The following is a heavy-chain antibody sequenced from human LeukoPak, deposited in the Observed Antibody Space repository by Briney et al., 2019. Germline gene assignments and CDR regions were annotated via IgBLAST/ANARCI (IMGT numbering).Heavy chain of an antibody. CDR2: IGSSSSSI. V-gene: IGHV3-21*01. D-gene: IGHD5-24*01. Sequence: GGSLRLSCAASGFTFSTYTMNWVRQAPGKGLEWVSSIGSSSSSIYYADSVKGRFTVSRDNARNSLYLQMSSLRAEDTAVYYCARTRDGYNLFDYWGQGTLVTVSS. CDR3: ARTRDGYNLFDY. CDR1: GFTFSTYT. J-gene: IGHJ4*02.